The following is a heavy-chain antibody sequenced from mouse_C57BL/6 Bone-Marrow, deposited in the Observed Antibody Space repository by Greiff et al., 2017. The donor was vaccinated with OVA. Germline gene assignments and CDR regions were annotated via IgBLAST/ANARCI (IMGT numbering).Heavy chain of an antibody. D-gene: IGHD3-2*01. Sequence: EVKLQESGEGLVKPGGSLKLSCAASGFTFSSYAMSWVRQTPEKRLEWVAYISSGGDYIYYADTVKGRFTISRDNARNTLYLQMSSLKSEDTAMYYCTRVDSQRGFAYWGQGTLVTVSA. CDR3: TRVDSQRGFAY. V-gene: IGHV5-9-1*02. CDR1: GFTFSSYA. CDR2: ISSGGDYI. J-gene: IGHJ3*01.